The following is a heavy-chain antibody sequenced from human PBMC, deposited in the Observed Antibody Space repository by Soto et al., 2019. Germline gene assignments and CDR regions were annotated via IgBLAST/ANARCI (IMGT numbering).Heavy chain of an antibody. Sequence: VGSLRHSCAASGFTCISYAMSWVRQATGKGLEWVSAISGSGGSTYYADSVKGRFAISRDNSKNTLHLQMNSLRAEDTAVYYCANPSIAAPGYYYGMDVWGQGTTVTVSS. V-gene: IGHV3-23*01. D-gene: IGHD6-6*01. J-gene: IGHJ6*02. CDR2: ISGSGGST. CDR1: GFTCISYA. CDR3: ANPSIAAPGYYYGMDV.